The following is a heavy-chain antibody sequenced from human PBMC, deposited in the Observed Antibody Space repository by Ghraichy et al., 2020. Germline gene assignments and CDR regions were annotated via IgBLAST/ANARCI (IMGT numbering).Heavy chain of an antibody. CDR3: ATNYDFWSGYYTGYYYGMDV. J-gene: IGHJ6*02. CDR2: ISSSSSYI. CDR1: GFTFSSYS. Sequence: GESLNISCAASGFTFSSYSMNWVRQAPGKGLEWVSSISSSSSYIYYADSVKGRFTISRDNAKNSLYLQMNSLRAEDTAVYYCATNYDFWSGYYTGYYYGMDVWGQGTTVTVSS. D-gene: IGHD3-3*01. V-gene: IGHV3-21*01.